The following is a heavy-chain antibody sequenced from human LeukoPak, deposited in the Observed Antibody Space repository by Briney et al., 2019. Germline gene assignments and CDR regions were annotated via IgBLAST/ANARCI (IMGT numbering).Heavy chain of an antibody. CDR2: ISISSSYI. CDR1: GFTFSSYS. D-gene: IGHD3-10*01. J-gene: IGHJ4*02. V-gene: IGHV3-21*01. Sequence: GGSLRLSCAASGFTFSSYSMNWVREAPGKGLEWVSSISISSSYIYYADSVKGRFTISRDNAKNSLYLQMNSLRAEDTAVYYCGVVRGYWGQGTLVTVSS. CDR3: GVVRGY.